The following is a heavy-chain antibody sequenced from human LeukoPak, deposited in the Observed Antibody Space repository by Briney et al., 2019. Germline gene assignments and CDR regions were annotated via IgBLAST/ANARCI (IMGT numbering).Heavy chain of an antibody. D-gene: IGHD5-12*01. V-gene: IGHV1-46*01. CDR2: ISPSSDST. J-gene: IGHJ4*02. Sequence: ASVNVSCKASGNTFTTYYIYWVRQAPGQGLEWMGIISPSSDSTIYAQKFQGRVTMTSDTSTSTVYMELSTLRSEDTAVYYCARVYSGYFDYWGQGTLVTVSS. CDR3: ARVYSGYFDY. CDR1: GNTFTTYY.